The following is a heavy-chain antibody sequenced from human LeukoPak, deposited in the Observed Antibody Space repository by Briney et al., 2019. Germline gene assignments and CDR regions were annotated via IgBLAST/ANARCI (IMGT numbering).Heavy chain of an antibody. Sequence: GSLSLSCAASGFTFSSYAMSWVRQAPGKGLEWVSSISDSGGNTYYRDPVRGRFTISRDNSRNTLYLQLNSLTAEDTAIYYCAKDRGSGSNPGWFDPWGHGTLVTVSS. D-gene: IGHD6-19*01. CDR2: ISDSGGNT. J-gene: IGHJ5*02. CDR1: GFTFSSYA. V-gene: IGHV3-23*01. CDR3: AKDRGSGSNPGWFDP.